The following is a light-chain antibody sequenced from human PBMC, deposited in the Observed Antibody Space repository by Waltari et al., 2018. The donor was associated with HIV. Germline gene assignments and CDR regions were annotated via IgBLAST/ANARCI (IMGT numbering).Light chain of an antibody. CDR3: QSGGSSGSWV. V-gene: IGLV3-25*03. Sequence: SNELTQPPPVSVSPGQTARITCSGDALANHYNYWFHQKPGQAPVLVIYKDTERPSGIPDRFSGSRSGTTVKLTISGVQAEDEADYYCQSGGSSGSWVFGGGTKLTVL. CDR2: KDT. J-gene: IGLJ3*02. CDR1: ALANHY.